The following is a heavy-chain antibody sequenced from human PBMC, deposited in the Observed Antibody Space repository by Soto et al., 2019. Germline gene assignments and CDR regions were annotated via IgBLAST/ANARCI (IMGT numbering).Heavy chain of an antibody. Sequence: QVQLVQSGAEVMQPGASVKISCKASGYTFINSGISWVRQAPGQGLEWLGWISASNGNTNYAQKFQDRVTMTTHTTTSTACMELRSLRYDDTAVYYCARDPRTYYYDSSGSPIDYWGQGSLVTVSS. CDR3: ARDPRTYYYDSSGSPIDY. CDR1: GYTFINSG. D-gene: IGHD3-22*01. J-gene: IGHJ4*02. V-gene: IGHV1-18*01. CDR2: ISASNGNT.